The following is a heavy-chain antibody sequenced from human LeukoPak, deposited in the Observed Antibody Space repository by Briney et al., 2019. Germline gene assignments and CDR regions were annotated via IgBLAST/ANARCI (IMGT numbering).Heavy chain of an antibody. J-gene: IGHJ6*02. CDR3: ARVSAPGSGSYYYYYYGMDV. CDR1: GYTFTSYA. D-gene: IGHD3-10*01. Sequence: ASVKFSCKASGYTFTSYAMNWVRQAPGQGLEWMGWINTNTGNPTYAQGFTGRFVFSLDTSVSTAYLQISSLKAEDTAVYYCARVSAPGSGSYYYYYYGMDVWGQGTTVTVSS. V-gene: IGHV7-4-1*02. CDR2: INTNTGNP.